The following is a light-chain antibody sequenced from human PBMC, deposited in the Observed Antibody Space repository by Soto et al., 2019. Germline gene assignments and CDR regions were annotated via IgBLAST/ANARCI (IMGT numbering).Light chain of an antibody. CDR3: QQCGSSPQS. J-gene: IGKJ2*03. CDR1: QSVSSSY. CDR2: GAS. Sequence: EIVLTQSPGTLSLSPGERATLSCRASQSVSSSYLAWYQQKPGQAPRLLIYGASSRATGIPDRFSGSGSGTDFTLTISRLEPEDFAVYYCQQCGSSPQSFGQGTELEIK. V-gene: IGKV3-20*01.